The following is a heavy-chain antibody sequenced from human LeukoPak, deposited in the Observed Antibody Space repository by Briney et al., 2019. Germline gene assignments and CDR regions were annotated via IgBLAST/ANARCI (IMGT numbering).Heavy chain of an antibody. CDR1: GFTFSSYS. CDR2: ISSSSSTI. J-gene: IGHJ5*02. Sequence: PGGSLRLSCAASGFTFSSYSMNWVRQAPGKGLEWVSYISSSSSTIYYADSVKGRFTISRDNAKNSLYLQMNSLRAEDTAVYYCARATYSGSFYPGAWGQGTLVTVSS. CDR3: ARATYSGSFYPGA. V-gene: IGHV3-48*04. D-gene: IGHD1-26*01.